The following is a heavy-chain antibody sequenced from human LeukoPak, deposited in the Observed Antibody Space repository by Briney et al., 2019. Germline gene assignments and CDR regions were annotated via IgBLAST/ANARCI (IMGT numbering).Heavy chain of an antibody. J-gene: IGHJ4*02. CDR1: GRTFSTAW. Sequence: GGSLRLSCEGSGRTFSTAWMSWVRQAPGKGLEWVSYIGTSSNTIYYADSVKGRFTISRDNAKNSLYLQMNSLRDEDTAVYYCARHDYGGNSGDFWGQGTLVTVSS. CDR3: ARHDYGGNSGDF. CDR2: IGTSSNTI. D-gene: IGHD4-23*01. V-gene: IGHV3-48*02.